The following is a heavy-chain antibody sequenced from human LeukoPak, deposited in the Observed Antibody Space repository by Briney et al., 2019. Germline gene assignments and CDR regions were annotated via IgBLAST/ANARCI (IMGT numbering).Heavy chain of an antibody. CDR1: GFTFSTFS. CDR2: INSNSYI. D-gene: IGHD2-15*01. Sequence: GGSLRLACAASGFTFSTFSMNWVRQAPGTGLEWVASINSNSYIYYADSVKGRFTISRDNAKNSLYLQMNSLGAEDTAVYYCAREGGFCFGETCRYFDYWGQGTLVTVSS. CDR3: AREGGFCFGETCRYFDY. J-gene: IGHJ4*02. V-gene: IGHV3-21*01.